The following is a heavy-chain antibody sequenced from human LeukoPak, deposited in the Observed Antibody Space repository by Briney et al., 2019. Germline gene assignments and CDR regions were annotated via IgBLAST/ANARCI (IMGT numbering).Heavy chain of an antibody. D-gene: IGHD1-26*01. Sequence: PGGSLRLSCAASGFTFDDYAMHWGRQAPGKGMEWVCLISGDGGSTYYADSVKGRFTISRDNSKNSLYLQMNSLRTEDTALYYCAKDKAEGSGSYLGPIDYWGQGTLVTVSS. CDR2: ISGDGGST. CDR3: AKDKAEGSGSYLGPIDY. J-gene: IGHJ4*02. CDR1: GFTFDDYA. V-gene: IGHV3-43*02.